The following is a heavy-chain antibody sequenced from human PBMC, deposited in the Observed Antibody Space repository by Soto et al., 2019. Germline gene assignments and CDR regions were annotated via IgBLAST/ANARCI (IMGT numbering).Heavy chain of an antibody. Sequence: PSETLSLTCTVSGNSISGTSSFWAWIRQPPGKNLEWIGGVYYTGSTYYNSSLKSRVSISIDTSKNQFSLSLNSVTAADTAVYYCTRRVRSTRLLDYWGQGALVTVSS. CDR2: VYYTGST. D-gene: IGHD1-1*01. CDR1: GNSISGTSSF. CDR3: TRRVRSTRLLDY. V-gene: IGHV4-39*01. J-gene: IGHJ4*02.